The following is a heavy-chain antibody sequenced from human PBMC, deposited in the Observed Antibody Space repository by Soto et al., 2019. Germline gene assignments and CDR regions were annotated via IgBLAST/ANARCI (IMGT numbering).Heavy chain of an antibody. CDR3: ARQQWDIVATIEGSSFDY. J-gene: IGHJ4*02. V-gene: IGHV4-39*01. Sequence: QLQLQESGPGLVKPSETLSLTCTVSGGSISSSSYYWGWIRQPPGKGLEWIGSIYYSGSTYYNPSLKSRVTISVDTSKNQFSLKLSSVTAADTAVYYCARQQWDIVATIEGSSFDYWGQGTLVTVSS. CDR2: IYYSGST. CDR1: GGSISSSSYY. D-gene: IGHD5-12*01.